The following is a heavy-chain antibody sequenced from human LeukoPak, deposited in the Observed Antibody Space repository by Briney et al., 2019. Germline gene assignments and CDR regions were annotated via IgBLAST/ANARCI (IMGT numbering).Heavy chain of an antibody. CDR1: GFTISTYG. V-gene: IGHV3-30*18. CDR3: AKDWGSSGWYNWFDS. J-gene: IGHJ5*01. CDR2: LSHDGGVT. D-gene: IGHD6-19*01. Sequence: GGSLRLSCAASGFTISTYGMHWVRQAPGKGLEWLTMLSHDGGVTYYLDSVKGRFTISRDNTKNTLYLQMNGLNAADTAVYYCAKDWGSSGWYNWFDSWGQGTQVTVSS.